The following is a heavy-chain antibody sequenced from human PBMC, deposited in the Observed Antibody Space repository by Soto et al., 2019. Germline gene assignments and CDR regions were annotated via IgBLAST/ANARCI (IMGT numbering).Heavy chain of an antibody. J-gene: IGHJ4*02. Sequence: GGSLRLSCAASGFTFSSYEMNWVRQAPGKGLEWVSYISSSGSTIYYADSVKGRFTISRDNAKNSLYLQMNSLRAEDTAVYYCARWEGATLGVDYWGQGTLVTVSS. V-gene: IGHV3-48*03. CDR1: GFTFSSYE. D-gene: IGHD1-26*01. CDR3: ARWEGATLGVDY. CDR2: ISSSGSTI.